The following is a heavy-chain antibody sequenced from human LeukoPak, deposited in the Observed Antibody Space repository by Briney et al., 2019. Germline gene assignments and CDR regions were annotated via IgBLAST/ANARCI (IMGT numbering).Heavy chain of an antibody. V-gene: IGHV3-7*04. D-gene: IGHD6-13*01. J-gene: IGHJ4*02. Sequence: GGSLRLSCAASGFTFSSYWMSWARQAPGKGLEWVANIKQDGSEKYYVDSVKGRFTISRDNAKNSLYLQMNSLRAEDTAVYYCARDLGYSSSWYHYWGQGTLVTVSS. CDR3: ARDLGYSSSWYHY. CDR2: IKQDGSEK. CDR1: GFTFSSYW.